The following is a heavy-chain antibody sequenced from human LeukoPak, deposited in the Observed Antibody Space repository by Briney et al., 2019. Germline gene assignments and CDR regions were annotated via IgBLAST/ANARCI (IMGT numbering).Heavy chain of an antibody. J-gene: IGHJ4*02. Sequence: GGSLRLSCAASGFSFSGYWMSWVRQAPGKGLEWVANINPDTRDKDYVDSVKGRFTISRDNVKNSLYLQMSSLRAEDTAVYYCARDVTTIEKMTEDYWGQGTLVTVSS. CDR1: GFSFSGYW. D-gene: IGHD2-21*02. CDR3: ARDVTTIEKMTEDY. CDR2: INPDTRDK. V-gene: IGHV3-7*01.